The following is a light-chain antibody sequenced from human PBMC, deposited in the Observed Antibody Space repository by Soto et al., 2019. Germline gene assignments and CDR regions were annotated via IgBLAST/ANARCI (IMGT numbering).Light chain of an antibody. J-gene: IGKJ2*01. CDR1: QSINIY. CDR3: QQSYRSPYT. V-gene: IGKV1-39*01. CDR2: AAS. Sequence: GDRVTLTCRASQSINIYLNWYQQKPGKAPTLLIYAASSLQSGVPSRFSGGGSRTDFTLTISSLQTEDFATYYCQQSYRSPYTFGQGTKLEIK.